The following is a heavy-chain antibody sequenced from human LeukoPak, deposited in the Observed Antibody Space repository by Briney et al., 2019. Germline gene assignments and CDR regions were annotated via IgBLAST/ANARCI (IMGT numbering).Heavy chain of an antibody. CDR1: GHSISSDYY. Sequence: SETLSLTCTVSGHSISSDYYWGWIRQPPGKALEWIGSVYYSGTTSYNPSLKSRVTISVDMSKNHFSLRLRSVTAADTAMYYCARGTLYRGWSYYLDFWGQGSQVTVSS. D-gene: IGHD6-19*01. J-gene: IGHJ4*02. CDR2: VYYSGTT. V-gene: IGHV4-38-2*02. CDR3: ARGTLYRGWSYYLDF.